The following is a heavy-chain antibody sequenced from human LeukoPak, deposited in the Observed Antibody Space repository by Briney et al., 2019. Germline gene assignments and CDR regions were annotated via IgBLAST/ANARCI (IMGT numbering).Heavy chain of an antibody. J-gene: IGHJ6*02. Sequence: GGSLRLSCAASGFTFTNFAMSWVRQAPGKGLDWVSTISGGSENTYYADSVKGRFTISRDNSKNTLYLQMNSLRAEDTAVYYCAKDGTGSWGMDVWGQGTTVTVSS. D-gene: IGHD1-14*01. CDR2: ISGGSENT. V-gene: IGHV3-23*01. CDR3: AKDGTGSWGMDV. CDR1: GFTFTNFA.